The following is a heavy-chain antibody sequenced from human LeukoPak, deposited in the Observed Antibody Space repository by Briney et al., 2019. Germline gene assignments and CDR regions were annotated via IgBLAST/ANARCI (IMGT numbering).Heavy chain of an antibody. Sequence: LGGTLRHSCAASGFTFSSYGMSWVRQAPGEGLEWGSAISGSGGSTYYADSVKGRFTISRENSKNTLYLQMNSLRAEDTAVYYCAKDMYSSGWYDYWGQGTLVTVSS. D-gene: IGHD6-19*01. V-gene: IGHV3-23*01. J-gene: IGHJ4*02. CDR1: GFTFSSYG. CDR2: ISGSGGST. CDR3: AKDMYSSGWYDY.